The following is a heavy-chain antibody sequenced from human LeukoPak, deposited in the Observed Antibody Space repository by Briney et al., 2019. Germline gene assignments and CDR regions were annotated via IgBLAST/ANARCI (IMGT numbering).Heavy chain of an antibody. Sequence: GGSLRLSCAASGFTFSSYSMNWVRQAPGKGLEWASYISSSSSTIYYADSVKGRFTIARDNAKNSLYLQMNSLRAEDTAVYYCARDGYIVVVPAAMVYWGQGTLVTVSS. CDR2: ISSSSSTI. J-gene: IGHJ4*02. D-gene: IGHD2-2*01. V-gene: IGHV3-48*01. CDR3: ARDGYIVVVPAAMVY. CDR1: GFTFSSYS.